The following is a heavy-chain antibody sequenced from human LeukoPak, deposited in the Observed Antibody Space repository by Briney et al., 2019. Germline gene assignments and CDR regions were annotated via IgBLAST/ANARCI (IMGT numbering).Heavy chain of an antibody. Sequence: ASVKVSCKASGYTFTSYGISWVRQAAGQGLEWMGWISAYNGNTNYAQKLQGRVTMTTDTSTSTAYMELRSLRSDDTAVYYCARDLGAAFMVRGVPFDYWGQGTLVTVSS. V-gene: IGHV1-18*01. CDR3: ARDLGAAFMVRGVPFDY. D-gene: IGHD3-10*01. CDR2: ISAYNGNT. J-gene: IGHJ4*02. CDR1: GYTFTSYG.